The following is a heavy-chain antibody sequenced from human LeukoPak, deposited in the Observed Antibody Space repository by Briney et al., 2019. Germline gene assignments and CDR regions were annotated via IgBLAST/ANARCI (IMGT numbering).Heavy chain of an antibody. CDR2: INHSGST. J-gene: IGHJ4*02. Sequence: SETLPLTCAVYGGSFSGYYWSWIRQPPGKGLEWIGEINHSGSTNYNPSLKSRVTISVDTSKNQFSLKLSSVTAADTAVYYCARVRSQHYYGSGSYYRILDYWGRGTLVTVSS. CDR3: ARVRSQHYYGSGSYYRILDY. D-gene: IGHD3-10*01. V-gene: IGHV4-34*01. CDR1: GGSFSGYY.